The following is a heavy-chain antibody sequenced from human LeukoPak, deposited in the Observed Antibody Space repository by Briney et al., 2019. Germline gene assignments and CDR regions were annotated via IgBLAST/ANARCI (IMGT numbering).Heavy chain of an antibody. J-gene: IGHJ4*02. CDR2: ISYDGSNK. D-gene: IGHD6-19*01. CDR1: EFTFSSYW. CDR3: ASGGGWVFNN. V-gene: IGHV3-30*03. Sequence: GGSLRLSCAASEFTFSSYWMHWVRQAPGKGLEWVAVISYDGSNKYYADSVKGRFSISRDNSKNTLYLQMNSLRAEDTAVYYCASGGGWVFNNWGQGTLVTVSS.